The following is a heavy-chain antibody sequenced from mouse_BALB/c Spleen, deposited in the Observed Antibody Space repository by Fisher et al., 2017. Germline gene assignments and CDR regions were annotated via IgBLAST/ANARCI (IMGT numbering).Heavy chain of an antibody. D-gene: IGHD1-1*01. CDR3: ARGDYGYAMDY. V-gene: IGHV1S45*01. Sequence: LKFKGKATLTVDKSSSTAYMQLNSLTSEDSAVYYCARGDYGYAMDYWGQGTSVTVSS. J-gene: IGHJ4*01.